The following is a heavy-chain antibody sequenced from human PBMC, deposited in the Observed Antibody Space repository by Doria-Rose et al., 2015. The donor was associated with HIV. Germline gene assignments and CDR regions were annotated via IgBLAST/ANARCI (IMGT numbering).Heavy chain of an antibody. CDR1: GVSLSSPGMG. D-gene: IGHD6-13*01. J-gene: IGHJ4*02. Sequence: SGPVLVKPTETLTLTCTVSGVSLSSPGMGVSWIRQPPGKALEWLANNFSDDERSYKTSLKSRLTISRGTSNSQVVLTMTDMDPVDTATYYCARIKSSRWYHKYYFDFWGQGTLVIVSA. CDR2: NFSDDER. V-gene: IGHV2-26*01. CDR3: ARIKSSRWYHKYYFDF.